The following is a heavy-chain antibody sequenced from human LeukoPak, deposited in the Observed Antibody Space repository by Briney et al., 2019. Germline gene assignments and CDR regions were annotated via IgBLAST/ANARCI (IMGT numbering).Heavy chain of an antibody. J-gene: IGHJ4*02. Sequence: PSETLSLTCTVSGGSISSSSYYWGWIRQPPGTGLEWIGSIYYSGSTYYNPSLKSRVTISVDTSKNQFSLKLSSVTAADTAVYYCARGKVRGVIPRPYFDYWGQGTLVTVSS. D-gene: IGHD3-10*01. CDR1: GGSISSSSYY. V-gene: IGHV4-39*07. CDR2: IYYSGST. CDR3: ARGKVRGVIPRPYFDY.